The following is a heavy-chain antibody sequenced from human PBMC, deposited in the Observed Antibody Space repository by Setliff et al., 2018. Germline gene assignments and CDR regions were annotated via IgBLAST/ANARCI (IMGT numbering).Heavy chain of an antibody. V-gene: IGHV4-38-2*02. CDR3: ASGLNWLSSTELDY. CDR1: GYSISSGYY. CDR2: IYYSGST. D-gene: IGHD1-20*01. J-gene: IGHJ4*02. Sequence: KPSETLSLTCTVSGYSISSGYYWGWIRQPPGKGLEWIGCIYYSGSTYYNPSLKSRVTISLDTSKNQFSLKLTSVTAADTAVYHCASGLNWLSSTELDYWGQGTLVTVSS.